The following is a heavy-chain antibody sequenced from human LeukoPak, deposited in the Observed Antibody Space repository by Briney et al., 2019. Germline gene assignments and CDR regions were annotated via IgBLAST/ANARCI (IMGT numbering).Heavy chain of an antibody. D-gene: IGHD6-6*01. J-gene: IGHJ6*02. CDR2: INQDGSEK. CDR1: GFTFSIYW. Sequence: PRGSLRLSCAASGFTFSIYWMSWVRQAPGNGLEWVARINQDGSEKSYVDSVKGRCTISRDNAKTSLYLQMSSLRAEDAAAYYCVRDGPGGIEARKRYYGMDVWGQGTTVSVSS. V-gene: IGHV3-7*03. CDR3: VRDGPGGIEARKRYYGMDV.